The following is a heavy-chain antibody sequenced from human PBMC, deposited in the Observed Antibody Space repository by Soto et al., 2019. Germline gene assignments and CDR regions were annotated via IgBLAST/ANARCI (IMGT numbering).Heavy chain of an antibody. Sequence: EVQLLESGGGLVQPGGSLRLSCAASGFTFSNYAMNWVRQAPGKGLEWVSTISGSGDSTYYADSVKGRLTVSRDNAKNTLYLQMNSLRAEDTALYYCAKVLGSWDYDDYYGLDVWGQGTTVTVSS. CDR2: ISGSGDST. D-gene: IGHD1-7*01. J-gene: IGHJ6*02. CDR1: GFTFSNYA. V-gene: IGHV3-23*01. CDR3: AKVLGSWDYDDYYGLDV.